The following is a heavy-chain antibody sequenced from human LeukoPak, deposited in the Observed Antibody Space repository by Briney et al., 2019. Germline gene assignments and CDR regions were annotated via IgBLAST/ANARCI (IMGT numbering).Heavy chain of an antibody. J-gene: IGHJ4*02. V-gene: IGHV4-34*01. D-gene: IGHD5-24*01. Sequence: SETLSLTCAVYGGSFSGYYWSWIRQPPGKGLEWIGEINHSGSTNYNPSLKSRVTISVDTSKNQFSLKLSSVTAADTAVYYCARRDRSNSRTIAFDYWGQATLVTVSS. CDR3: ARRDRSNSRTIAFDY. CDR2: INHSGST. CDR1: GGSFSGYY.